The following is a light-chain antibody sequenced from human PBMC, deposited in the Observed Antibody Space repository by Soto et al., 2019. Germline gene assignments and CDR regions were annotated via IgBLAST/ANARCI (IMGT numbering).Light chain of an antibody. CDR3: NSFTTNKTYV. V-gene: IGLV2-14*03. J-gene: IGLJ1*01. Sequence: QSALTQPASVSGSPGQSITISCTGASGDVGGFDHVSWYQQHPGKVPRLLIYDVSSRPSGVSDRFSGSKSGNTASLTISGLQAEDEADYYCNSFTTNKTYVFGTGTKVTVL. CDR2: DVS. CDR1: SGDVGGFDH.